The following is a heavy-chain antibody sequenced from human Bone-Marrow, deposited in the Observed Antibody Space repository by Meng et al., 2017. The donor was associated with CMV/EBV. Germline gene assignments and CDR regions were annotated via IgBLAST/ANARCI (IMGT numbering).Heavy chain of an antibody. Sequence: ASVKVSCKASGYTFTGYYMHWVRQAPGQGLEWMGWINPNSGGTNYAQKFQGRVTMTRDTSISPAYMELSRLRSDDTAVYYCARFGYCSSTSCLYYFDYWGQGPLVTFYS. CDR2: INPNSGGT. V-gene: IGHV1-2*02. CDR1: GYTFTGYY. CDR3: ARFGYCSSTSCLYYFDY. D-gene: IGHD2-2*03. J-gene: IGHJ4*02.